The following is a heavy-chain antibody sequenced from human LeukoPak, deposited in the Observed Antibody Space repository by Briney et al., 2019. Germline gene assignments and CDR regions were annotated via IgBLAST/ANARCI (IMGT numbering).Heavy chain of an antibody. CDR2: ISGSGGRT. J-gene: IGHJ6*04. CDR1: GLTFSSYG. Sequence: GGTLRLSCAATGLTFSSYGMSWVRQAPGKGLEWVSAISGSGGRTYYADSVRGRFTISRDNSKNTLYLQMNSLRAEDTAVYYCAELGITMIGGVWGKGTTVTISS. CDR3: AELGITMIGGV. V-gene: IGHV3-23*01. D-gene: IGHD3-10*02.